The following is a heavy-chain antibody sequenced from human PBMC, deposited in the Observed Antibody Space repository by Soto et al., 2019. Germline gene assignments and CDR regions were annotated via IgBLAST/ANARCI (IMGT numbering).Heavy chain of an antibody. CDR1: VDSNITYY. V-gene: IGHV4-4*07. J-gene: IGHJ4*02. Sequence: SEALSLTCTFSVDSNITYYWSWMRQPAGKGLEWIGRIYASGSTDYNPSLKSRITMSIDTSRMQFSLKLNSVTAADTAVYYCARAESMGARAFAYWGQGTLVTVLL. D-gene: IGHD6-6*01. CDR2: IYASGST. CDR3: ARAESMGARAFAY.